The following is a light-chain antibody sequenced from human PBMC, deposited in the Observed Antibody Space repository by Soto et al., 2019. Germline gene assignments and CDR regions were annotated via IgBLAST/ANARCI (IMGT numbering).Light chain of an antibody. CDR2: EVS. Sequence: QSVLTQPASVSGSPGQSITISCTGTSSDVGGYNYVSWYQHHPGKAPKVMIYEVSNRPSGVSNRYSGSKSGNSASLTISGLQADDEADYYCCSLTTSHTYVFGSGTKLTVL. CDR1: SSDVGGYNY. J-gene: IGLJ1*01. CDR3: CSLTTSHTYV. V-gene: IGLV2-14*01.